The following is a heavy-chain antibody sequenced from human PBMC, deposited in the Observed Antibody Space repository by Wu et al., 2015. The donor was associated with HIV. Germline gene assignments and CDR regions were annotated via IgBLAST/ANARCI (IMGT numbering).Heavy chain of an antibody. D-gene: IGHD3-22*01. CDR2: FIPEDDET. CDR1: GSNLSKLS. J-gene: IGHJ5*02. V-gene: IGHV1-24*01. Sequence: QVQLVQSGAEVKKPGASVKVSCKLSGSNLSKLSIHWVRQAPGKGLEWMGGFIPEDDETIYAQKFQGRVIMTEDTSTDTAYMQLSSLTSEDTAVYYCVTNLIVNPGYNWFDPWGQGTLVTVSS. CDR3: VTNLIVNPGYNWFDP.